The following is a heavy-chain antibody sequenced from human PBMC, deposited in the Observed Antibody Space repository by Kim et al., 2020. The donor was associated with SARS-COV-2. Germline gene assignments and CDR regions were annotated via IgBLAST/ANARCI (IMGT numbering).Heavy chain of an antibody. J-gene: IGHJ4*02. V-gene: IGHV4-59*01. D-gene: IGHD4-17*01. CDR2: IYFIGRT. CDR3: ARYYGDSPNYFDY. Sequence: SETLSLTCTVSGGSISSYYWSWIRQPPGKGLEWIGYIYFIGRTNYNPSLKSRVTISVDTSKNQFSLWLSSVTAADTAVYYCARYYGDSPNYFDYWGQGTL. CDR1: GGSISSYY.